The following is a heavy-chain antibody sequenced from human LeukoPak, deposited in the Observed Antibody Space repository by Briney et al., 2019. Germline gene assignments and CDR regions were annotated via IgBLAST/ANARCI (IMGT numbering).Heavy chain of an antibody. CDR2: IWYDGSNK. Sequence: PGRSLRLSCAASGFTFSSYGMHWVRQAPGKGLEWVAVIWYDGSNKYYADSAKGRFTISRDNSKNTLYLQMNSLRAEDTAVYYCASGTYYYDSSGYLDYWGQGTLVTVSS. V-gene: IGHV3-33*01. CDR3: ASGTYYYDSSGYLDY. J-gene: IGHJ4*02. CDR1: GFTFSSYG. D-gene: IGHD3-22*01.